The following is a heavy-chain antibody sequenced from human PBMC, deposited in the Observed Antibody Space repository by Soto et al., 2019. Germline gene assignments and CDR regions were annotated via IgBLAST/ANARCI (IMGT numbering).Heavy chain of an antibody. V-gene: IGHV1-3*04. J-gene: IGHJ5*02. CDR2: INTGNGDT. D-gene: IGHD3-3*01. Sequence: GASVKVSCKASGYTFTNYAMHWVRQAPGQRLEWMGWINTGNGDTKYSQNFQSRVTITRDTSASTAYMELSSLRSEDTAVYYCARDPYYDFWSGSNWFDPWGQGNLVTVSS. CDR3: ARDPYYDFWSGSNWFDP. CDR1: GYTFTNYA.